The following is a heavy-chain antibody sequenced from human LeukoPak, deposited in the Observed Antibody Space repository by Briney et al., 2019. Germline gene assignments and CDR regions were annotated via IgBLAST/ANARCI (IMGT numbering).Heavy chain of an antibody. D-gene: IGHD4-23*01. CDR1: GFTFSSYT. V-gene: IGHV3-48*04. CDR2: ISSSSSTI. Sequence: HPGGSLRLSCAASGFTFSSYTMNWARQAPGKGLEWVSYISSSSSTIYYADSVKGRFTISRDNAKNSLYLQMNSLRAEDTAVYYCARAGYGGSTTGWFDPWGQGTLVTVSS. CDR3: ARAGYGGSTTGWFDP. J-gene: IGHJ5*02.